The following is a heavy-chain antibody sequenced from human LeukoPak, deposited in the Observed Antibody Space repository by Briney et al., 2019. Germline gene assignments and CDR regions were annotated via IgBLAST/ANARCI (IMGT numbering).Heavy chain of an antibody. CDR2: ISYDGSNE. Sequence: GGSLRLSCAASGFTFSNYAMHWVRQAPGKGLEWVAVISYDGSNEYYADSVKGRFTISRDNSKNTLYLRMNSLRAEDTAVYYCATKADYYDSSGYQYYFDYWGQGTLVTVSS. D-gene: IGHD3-22*01. CDR1: GFTFSNYA. V-gene: IGHV3-30-3*01. J-gene: IGHJ4*02. CDR3: ATKADYYDSSGYQYYFDY.